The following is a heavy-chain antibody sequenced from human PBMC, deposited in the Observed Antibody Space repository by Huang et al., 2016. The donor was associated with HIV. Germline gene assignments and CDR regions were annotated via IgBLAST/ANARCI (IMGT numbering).Heavy chain of an antibody. D-gene: IGHD3-3*01. V-gene: IGHV3-74*02. CDR1: GVIFSDYW. CDR3: VRAREKGYDFWSGYRY. CDR2: IESDGRVT. Sequence: EVELAESGGGSVRPGQSLRLSCVGSGVIFSDYWMHWVRQIPGKGVMWVARIESDGRVTSYADSVKGRFTIYRDNARNTGYLQMSSLRVDDTAVYYCVRAREKGYDFWSGYRYWGQGAQVTVSS. J-gene: IGHJ4*01.